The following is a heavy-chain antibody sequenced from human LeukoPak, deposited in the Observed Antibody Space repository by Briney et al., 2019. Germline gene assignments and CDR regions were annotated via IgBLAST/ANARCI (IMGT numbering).Heavy chain of an antibody. CDR3: ASYITMVRGVIPRKSGFDP. Sequence: SVKVSCKASGGTFSSYAISWVRQAPGQGLEWMGGIIPIFGTANYAQKFQGRVTITADESTSTAYMELSSLRSEDTAVYYCASYITMVRGVIPRKSGFDPWGQGTLVTVSS. J-gene: IGHJ5*02. CDR2: IIPIFGTA. D-gene: IGHD3-10*01. V-gene: IGHV1-69*13. CDR1: GGTFSSYA.